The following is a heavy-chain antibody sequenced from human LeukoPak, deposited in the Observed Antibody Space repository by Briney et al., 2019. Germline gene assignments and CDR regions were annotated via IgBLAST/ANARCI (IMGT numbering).Heavy chain of an antibody. V-gene: IGHV3-7*01. J-gene: IGHJ3*02. Sequence: GGSLRLSCAASGFTFSSYWVSWVRQAPGEGLEWVANIKQDGSEKYYVDSVKGRFTISRDNAKNSLYLQMNSLRAEDTAVYYCARDPNWLAGAFDIWGQGTMVTVSS. D-gene: IGHD3-9*01. CDR2: IKQDGSEK. CDR1: GFTFSSYW. CDR3: ARDPNWLAGAFDI.